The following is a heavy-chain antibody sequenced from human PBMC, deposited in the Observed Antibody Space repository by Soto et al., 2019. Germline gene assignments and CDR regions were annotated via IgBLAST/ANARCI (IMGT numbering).Heavy chain of an antibody. CDR3: AREGRRFWSGYEYYFDY. D-gene: IGHD3-3*01. CDR1: GFTFSSYS. J-gene: IGHJ4*02. V-gene: IGHV3-21*01. Sequence: GGSLRLSCAASGFTFSSYSMNWVRQAPGKGLEWVSSISSSSSYIYYADSVKGRFTISRDNAKNSLYLQMNSLRAEDTAVYYCAREGRRFWSGYEYYFDYWGQGTLVTVSS. CDR2: ISSSSSYI.